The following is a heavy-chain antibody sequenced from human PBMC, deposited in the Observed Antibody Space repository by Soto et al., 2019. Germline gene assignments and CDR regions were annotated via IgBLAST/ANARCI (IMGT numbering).Heavy chain of an antibody. CDR2: IKSDGSEI. CDR1: GFILSDCA. Sequence: PGGSLRLSSATSGFILSDCAMNWVLQAPGKGLEWVANIKSDGSEIYYVDSVKGRFTISRDNAKNSLYLQMNSLRAEDTAVYYCARSDILTGYPFDYWGQGTLVTVSS. D-gene: IGHD3-9*01. J-gene: IGHJ4*02. V-gene: IGHV3-7*01. CDR3: ARSDILTGYPFDY.